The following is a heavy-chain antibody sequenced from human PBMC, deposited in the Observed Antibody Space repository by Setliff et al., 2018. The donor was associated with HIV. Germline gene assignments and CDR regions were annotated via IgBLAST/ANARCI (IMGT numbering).Heavy chain of an antibody. CDR3: ATTYCRGADCPQMYDY. V-gene: IGHV4-34*01. D-gene: IGHD2-21*02. J-gene: IGHJ4*02. Sequence: NPSETLSLTCAVYGGSFSGSYRSWIRQPPGKGLEWIGELNYDGVTNHNPSLRSRVTISVDTSRKQWSLRLNSVTAADTAVYYCATTYCRGADCPQMYDYWGQGTLVTVSS. CDR1: GGSFSGSY. CDR2: LNYDGVT.